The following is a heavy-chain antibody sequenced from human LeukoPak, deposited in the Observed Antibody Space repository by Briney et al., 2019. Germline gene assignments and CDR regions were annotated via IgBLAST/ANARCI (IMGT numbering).Heavy chain of an antibody. CDR3: AKSPWKRVYYGSDF. V-gene: IGHV3-23*01. CDR2: ISGSGGST. D-gene: IGHD3-10*01. CDR1: GFTFSSYA. Sequence: PGGSLRLSCAASGFTFSSYAVSWVRQAPGTGLEWVATISGSGGSTYYAGSVKGRFTISRDNSKNTLYLQMNSLRAEDAAVYYCAKSPWKRVYYGSDFWGQGTLVTISS. J-gene: IGHJ4*02.